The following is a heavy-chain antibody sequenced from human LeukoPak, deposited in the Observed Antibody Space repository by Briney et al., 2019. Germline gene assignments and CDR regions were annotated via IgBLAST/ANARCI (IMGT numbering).Heavy chain of an antibody. J-gene: IGHJ5*02. CDR3: AREGGPPHYDSSGYYLHNWFDP. D-gene: IGHD3-22*01. Sequence: SVKVSCKASGGTFSSYAISWVRQAPGQGLEWMGGIIPIFGTANYAQKFQGRVTITTDESTSTAYMELSRLRSEDTAVYYCAREGGPPHYDSSGYYLHNWFDPWGQGTLVTVSS. CDR1: GGTFSSYA. V-gene: IGHV1-69*05. CDR2: IIPIFGTA.